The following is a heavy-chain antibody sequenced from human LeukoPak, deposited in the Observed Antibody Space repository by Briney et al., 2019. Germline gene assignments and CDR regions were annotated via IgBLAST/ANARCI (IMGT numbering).Heavy chain of an antibody. CDR2: INHGGST. J-gene: IGHJ5*02. CDR1: GGSFSGYY. D-gene: IGHD2-2*01. CDR3: ARTVSPAGIQGCWFDP. V-gene: IGHV4-34*01. Sequence: PSETLSLTCAVYGGSFSGYYWSWTRQPPGKGLEWIGEINHGGSTNYNPSLKSRVTMTVDTSKNQFSLKLSSVTAADTAVYYCARTVSPAGIQGCWFDPWGQGTLVTVSS.